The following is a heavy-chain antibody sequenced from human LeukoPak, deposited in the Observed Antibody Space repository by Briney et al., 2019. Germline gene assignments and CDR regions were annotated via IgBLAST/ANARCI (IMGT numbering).Heavy chain of an antibody. V-gene: IGHV3-30*04. CDR1: GFTFSSYA. Sequence: PGRSLRLSCAASGFTFSSYAMHWVRQAPGKGLEWVAVISYDGSNKYYADSVKGRFTISRDNSKNTLYLQMNSLRAEDTAVYYCARGHYDLGYYMDVWGKGTTVTVSS. CDR3: ARGHYDLGYYMDV. D-gene: IGHD3-3*01. CDR2: ISYDGSNK. J-gene: IGHJ6*03.